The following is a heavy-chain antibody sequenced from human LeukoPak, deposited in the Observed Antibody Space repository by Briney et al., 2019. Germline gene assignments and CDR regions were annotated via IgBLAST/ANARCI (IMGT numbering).Heavy chain of an antibody. Sequence: SQTLSLTCTVSGGSISSGSYYWSWIRQPAGKGLEWIGRIYTSGSTNYNPSLKSRVTISVDTSKNQFSLKLSSVTAADTAVYYCARAVTPNYYGMHVWGQGTTVTVSS. CDR3: ARAVTPNYYGMHV. D-gene: IGHD4-11*01. J-gene: IGHJ6*02. CDR2: IYTSGST. V-gene: IGHV4-61*02. CDR1: GGSISSGSYY.